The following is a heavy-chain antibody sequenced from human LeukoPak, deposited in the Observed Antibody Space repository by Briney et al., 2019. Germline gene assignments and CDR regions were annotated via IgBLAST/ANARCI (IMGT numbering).Heavy chain of an antibody. V-gene: IGHV3-7*01. CDR3: ARDPGGSYYVTLFDY. Sequence: GGSLKLSCASSGFTFSSYGMSWVRQAPGKGLEWMGNIKQDGSEKYYVDSVKGRFTISRDTAKNSLYLEMNSLRAEDTAVYYCARDPGGSYYVTLFDYWGQGTLVTVSS. CDR1: GFTFSSYG. CDR2: IKQDGSEK. D-gene: IGHD1-26*01. J-gene: IGHJ4*02.